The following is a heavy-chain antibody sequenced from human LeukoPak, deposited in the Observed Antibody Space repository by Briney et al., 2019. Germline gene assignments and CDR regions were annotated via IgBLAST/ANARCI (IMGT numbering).Heavy chain of an antibody. D-gene: IGHD6-13*01. Sequence: ASVRVSCKASGYTFTSYGISWVRQAPGQGLEWMGWISAYNGNTNYAQKLQGRVTMTTDTSTSTAYMELRSLRSDDTAVYYCARDGVSSSSWYYYGMDVWGQGTTVTVSS. J-gene: IGHJ6*02. CDR3: ARDGVSSSSWYYYGMDV. V-gene: IGHV1-18*01. CDR2: ISAYNGNT. CDR1: GYTFTSYG.